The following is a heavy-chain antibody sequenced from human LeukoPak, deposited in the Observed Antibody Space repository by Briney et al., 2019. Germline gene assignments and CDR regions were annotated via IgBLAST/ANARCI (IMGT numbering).Heavy chain of an antibody. CDR3: AREGRSPGSEMDAFDI. D-gene: IGHD5-24*01. V-gene: IGHV3-48*04. J-gene: IGHJ3*02. CDR2: ISSSSSTI. Sequence: GGSLRLSCAASGFTFSSYSMNWVRQAPGKGLEWVSYISSSSSTIYYADSVKGRFTISRDNAKNSLCLQMNSLRAEDTAVYYCAREGRSPGSEMDAFDIWGQGTMVTVSS. CDR1: GFTFSSYS.